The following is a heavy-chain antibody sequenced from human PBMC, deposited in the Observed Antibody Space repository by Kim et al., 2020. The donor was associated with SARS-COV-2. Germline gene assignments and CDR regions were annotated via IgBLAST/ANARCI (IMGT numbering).Heavy chain of an antibody. D-gene: IGHD4-17*01. CDR2: ITGNGGST. J-gene: IGHJ4*01. V-gene: IGHV3-23*01. CDR3: AKGVYCDYTGELLLR. Sequence: GGSLRLSCAASGFTFSSYAMNWVRQAPGKGLEWVSAITGNGGSTYYADSVKGRFTISRDNSKNTLYLQMNSLRAEDTAVYYCAKGVYCDYTGELLLRWGHGSLVTVSS. CDR1: GFTFSSYA.